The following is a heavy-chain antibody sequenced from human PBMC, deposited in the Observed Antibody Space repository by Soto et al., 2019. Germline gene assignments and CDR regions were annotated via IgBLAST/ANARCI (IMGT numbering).Heavy chain of an antibody. Sequence: ASVKVSCKASGYTFTNYGFSWVLQAPGQGLEWMGWISAYNGNTKYAQKLQGRVTMTTDTSTSTAYMELSSLRSEDTAVYYCAYDSSGYYHNWFDPWGQGTLVTVSS. CDR1: GYTFTNYG. D-gene: IGHD3-22*01. CDR3: AYDSSGYYHNWFDP. CDR2: ISAYNGNT. J-gene: IGHJ5*02. V-gene: IGHV1-18*01.